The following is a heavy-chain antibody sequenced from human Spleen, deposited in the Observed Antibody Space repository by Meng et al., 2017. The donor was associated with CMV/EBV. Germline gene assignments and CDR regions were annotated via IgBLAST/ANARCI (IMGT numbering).Heavy chain of an antibody. CDR3: ARDEGFGESLDY. Sequence: CVASGFTFSAYYMIWIRQTPEKGLEWISYIGGQSNTIYYANSVKGRFTVSRDNAKNSVYLQMTSLRVEDTAVYYCARDEGFGESLDYWGQGVLVTVSS. CDR2: IGGQSNTI. J-gene: IGHJ4*02. V-gene: IGHV3-11*04. CDR1: GFTFSAYY. D-gene: IGHD3-10*01.